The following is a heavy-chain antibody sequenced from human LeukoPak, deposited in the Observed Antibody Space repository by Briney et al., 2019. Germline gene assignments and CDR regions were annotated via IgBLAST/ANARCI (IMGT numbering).Heavy chain of an antibody. CDR2: MNPNSGNT. Sequence: GASVKVSCKASGYTFTSYDINWVRQATGQGLEWMGWMNPNSGNTGYAQKFQGRVTMTRNTSISTAYMELSSLRSEDTAVYYCARGRLINGVWNYYFDYWGQGTLVTVSS. CDR3: ARGRLINGVWNYYFDY. D-gene: IGHD2-8*01. V-gene: IGHV1-8*01. CDR1: GYTFTSYD. J-gene: IGHJ4*02.